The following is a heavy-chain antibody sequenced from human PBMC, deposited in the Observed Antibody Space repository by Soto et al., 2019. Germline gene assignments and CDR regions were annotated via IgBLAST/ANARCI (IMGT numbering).Heavy chain of an antibody. D-gene: IGHD3-9*01. J-gene: IGHJ4*02. V-gene: IGHV3-23*01. Sequence: EVQLLESGGGLVQPGGSLRVSCAASGFTFSSDVMTWVRQAPGKGLEWVSAISGSGDNTYYADSVKGRFTISRDNSKNTLYLHMNSLRAEDTAVYYCAKDLRSFDWFTISPTFDYWGQGTLVTVSS. CDR2: ISGSGDNT. CDR1: GFTFSSDV. CDR3: AKDLRSFDWFTISPTFDY.